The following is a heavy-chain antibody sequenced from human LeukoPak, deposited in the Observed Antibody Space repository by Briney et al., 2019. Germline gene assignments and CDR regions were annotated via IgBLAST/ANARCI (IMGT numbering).Heavy chain of an antibody. J-gene: IGHJ6*03. CDR1: GFTFSDYY. D-gene: IGHD1-1*01. Sequence: GSLRLSCAASGFTFSDYYMSWIRQAPGKGLEWVSYISSSGSTIYYADSVKGRFTISRDNAKNSLYLQMNSLRAEDTAVYYCARPTDIYYYYMDVWGKGTTVTVSS. CDR3: ARPTDIYYYYMDV. CDR2: ISSSGSTI. V-gene: IGHV3-11*04.